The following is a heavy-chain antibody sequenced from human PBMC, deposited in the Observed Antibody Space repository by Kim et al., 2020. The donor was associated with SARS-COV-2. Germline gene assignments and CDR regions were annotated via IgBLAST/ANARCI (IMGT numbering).Heavy chain of an antibody. V-gene: IGHV4-4*09. Sequence: NPSLKCRVTISVDTSKIQFSLKLSSVTAADTAVYCCAGAQGAPLNYGMDVWGQGTTVTVSS. CDR3: AGAQGAPLNYGMDV. J-gene: IGHJ6*02.